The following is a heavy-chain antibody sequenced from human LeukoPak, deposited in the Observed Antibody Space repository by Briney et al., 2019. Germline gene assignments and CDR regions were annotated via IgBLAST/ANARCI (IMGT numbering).Heavy chain of an antibody. Sequence: PGGSLRLSCAASGFTFSTYAMTWVRQAPGKGLEWVSLISGTGGSTYYADSVKGRFTISRDNSKNTLYLQMDSLRAEDTAVYYCAKDGGSSWYPDWYFDLWGRGTLVTVSS. CDR1: GFTFSTYA. J-gene: IGHJ2*01. V-gene: IGHV3-23*01. CDR2: ISGTGGST. CDR3: AKDGGSSWYPDWYFDL. D-gene: IGHD6-13*01.